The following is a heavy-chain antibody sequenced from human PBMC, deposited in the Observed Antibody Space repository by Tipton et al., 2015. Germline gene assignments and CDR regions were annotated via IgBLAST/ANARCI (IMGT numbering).Heavy chain of an antibody. CDR1: GYSISSDYF. Sequence: TLSLTCAVSGYSISSDYFWGWIRQPPGKGLEWIGSIYHSGSTYYNPSLKSRVTISADTSKNQFSLKLSSVTAADTAVYYCARVLGGGDCYSVGDWGQGTLVTVSS. V-gene: IGHV4-38-2*01. CDR2: IYHSGST. J-gene: IGHJ4*02. CDR3: ARVLGGGDCYSVGD. D-gene: IGHD2-21*02.